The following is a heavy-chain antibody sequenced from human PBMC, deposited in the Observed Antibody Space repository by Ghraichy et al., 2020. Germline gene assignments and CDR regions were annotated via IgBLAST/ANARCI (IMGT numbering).Heavy chain of an antibody. CDR1: GFTFSSYS. CDR3: AREGDYCSGGSCYHFLDY. J-gene: IGHJ4*02. CDR2: ISSSSSTI. D-gene: IGHD2-15*01. V-gene: IGHV3-48*01. Sequence: GGSLRLSCAASGFTFSSYSMNWVRQAPGKGLEWVSYISSSSSTIYYADSVKGRFTISRDNAKNSLYLQMNSLRAEDTAVYYCAREGDYCSGGSCYHFLDYWGQGTLVTVSS.